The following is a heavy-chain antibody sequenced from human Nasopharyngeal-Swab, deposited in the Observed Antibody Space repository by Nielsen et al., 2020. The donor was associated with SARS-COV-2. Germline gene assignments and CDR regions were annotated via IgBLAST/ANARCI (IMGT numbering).Heavy chain of an antibody. CDR1: GFTFSSYG. V-gene: IGHV3-30*18. CDR2: ISYDGSNK. Sequence: GESLKISCAASGFTFSSYGMHWVRQAPGKGLEWVAVISYDGSNKYYADSVKGRFTISRDNSKNTLYLQMNSLRAEDTAVYYCAKDGVAVAGTTFPLFYWGQGTLVTVSS. J-gene: IGHJ4*02. CDR3: AKDGVAVAGTTFPLFY. D-gene: IGHD6-19*01.